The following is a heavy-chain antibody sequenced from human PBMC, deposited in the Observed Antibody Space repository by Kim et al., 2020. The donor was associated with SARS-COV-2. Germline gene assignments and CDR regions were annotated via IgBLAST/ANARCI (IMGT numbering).Heavy chain of an antibody. J-gene: IGHJ6*03. Sequence: GGSLRLSCAASGFTFSSYEMNWVRQAPGKGLEWVSYISSSGSTIYYADSVKGRFTISRDNAKNSLYLQMNSLRAEDTAVYYCARGSIGSSPFYYYYYMDVWGKGTTVTVSS. CDR1: GFTFSSYE. V-gene: IGHV3-48*03. CDR2: ISSSGSTI. D-gene: IGHD6-13*01. CDR3: ARGSIGSSPFYYYYYMDV.